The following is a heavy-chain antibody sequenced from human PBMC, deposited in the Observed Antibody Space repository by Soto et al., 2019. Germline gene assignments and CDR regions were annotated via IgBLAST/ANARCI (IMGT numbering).Heavy chain of an antibody. V-gene: IGHV1-2*04. Sequence: ASVKVSCKASGYTFTGYYMHWVRQAPGQGLEWMGWINPNSGGTNYAQKFQGWVTMTRDTSISTAYMELSRLRSDDTAVYYCARLGYYDSSGYSGGPSYAFDIWGQGTMVT. CDR2: INPNSGGT. CDR1: GYTFTGYY. D-gene: IGHD3-22*01. J-gene: IGHJ3*02. CDR3: ARLGYYDSSGYSGGPSYAFDI.